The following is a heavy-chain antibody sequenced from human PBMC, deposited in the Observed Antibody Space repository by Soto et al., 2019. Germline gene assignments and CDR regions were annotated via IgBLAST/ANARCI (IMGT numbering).Heavy chain of an antibody. CDR2: IFYSGST. Sequence: PSETLSLTCTVSGGSISSISYYWGWIRQPPGKGLEWIGSIFYSGSTYYNPSLKSRVTISVDTSKNQFSLKLSSVTAADTAVYYCARHLTYCSAGSCYSDFPYYGMDVWGQGTTVTVS. J-gene: IGHJ6*02. CDR1: GGSISSISYY. V-gene: IGHV4-39*01. CDR3: ARHLTYCSAGSCYSDFPYYGMDV. D-gene: IGHD2-15*01.